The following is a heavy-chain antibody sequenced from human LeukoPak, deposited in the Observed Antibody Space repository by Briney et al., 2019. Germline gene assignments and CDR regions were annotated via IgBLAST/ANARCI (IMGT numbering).Heavy chain of an antibody. V-gene: IGHV3-23*01. CDR1: GFTFSSYA. CDR3: ARGYSSLDP. CDR2: ISSTGGST. Sequence: GGSLRLSCAASGFTFSSYAMSWVRQAPGKGLEWVSGISSTGGSTYYADSVKGRFTISRDNSKNTLYLHTNSLTAEDTAVYYCARGYSSLDPWGQGTLVTVSS. D-gene: IGHD6-19*01. J-gene: IGHJ5*02.